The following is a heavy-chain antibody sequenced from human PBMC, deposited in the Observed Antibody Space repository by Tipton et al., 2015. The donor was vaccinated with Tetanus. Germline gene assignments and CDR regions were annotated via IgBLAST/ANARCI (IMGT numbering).Heavy chain of an antibody. V-gene: IGHV4-59*02. CDR2: VYYTGST. D-gene: IGHD6-13*01. CDR3: AGVTAQRTELYFDH. CDR1: GDSVSGYY. Sequence: LSLTCTVSGDSVSGYYWSWIRQPPGKGLEWIGYVYYTGSTNHNPSLKSRVTISMDRSKNQISLQLTSVTAADTAAYFCAGVTAQRTELYFDHWGQGTLVTVSS. J-gene: IGHJ4*02.